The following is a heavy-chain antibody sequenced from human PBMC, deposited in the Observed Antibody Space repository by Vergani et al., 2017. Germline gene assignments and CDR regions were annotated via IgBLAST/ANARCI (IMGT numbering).Heavy chain of an antibody. CDR1: GFTFSTYA. Sequence: EVQLLESGGSLKQPGGSVRLSCAASGFTFSTYAMHWVRQAPGKGLEWGSALTGGGGSTYYAGSFKGRFIISRDNSRDTLYLQMNSLRPEDTATYYCVKEAGCYENFFDSWGQGTLVTVSS. CDR2: LTGGGGST. V-gene: IGHV3-23*01. J-gene: IGHJ4*02. CDR3: VKEAGCYENFFDS. D-gene: IGHD1-26*01.